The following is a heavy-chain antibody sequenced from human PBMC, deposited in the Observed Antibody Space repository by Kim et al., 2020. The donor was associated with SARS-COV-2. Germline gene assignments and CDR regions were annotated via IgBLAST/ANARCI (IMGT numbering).Heavy chain of an antibody. J-gene: IGHJ4*02. Sequence: GGSLRLSCAASGFTFNNYAMSWVRQAPGKGLEWVSLISADGGATYYPDSVKGRFTVSRDNSKNTLYLQLKSLRAEDTALYYCAKDLYGSSPDYWGQGTLV. CDR2: ISADGGAT. D-gene: IGHD6-13*01. CDR3: AKDLYGSSPDY. CDR1: GFTFNNYA. V-gene: IGHV3-23*01.